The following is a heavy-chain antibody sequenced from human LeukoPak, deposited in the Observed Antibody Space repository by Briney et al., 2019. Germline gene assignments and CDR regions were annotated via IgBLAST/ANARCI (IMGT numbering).Heavy chain of an antibody. J-gene: IGHJ6*02. Sequence: SETLFLTCTVSGGSISGYYWSWIRQPPGKGLEWIGYIYYSGSTNYNPSLKSRVIISVDTSKNQFSLKLSSVTAADTAVYYCARLFANENYYYYRLDVWGQGTTVTVSS. CDR2: IYYSGST. V-gene: IGHV4-59*08. CDR1: GGSISGYY. CDR3: ARLFANENYYYYRLDV. D-gene: IGHD1-1*01.